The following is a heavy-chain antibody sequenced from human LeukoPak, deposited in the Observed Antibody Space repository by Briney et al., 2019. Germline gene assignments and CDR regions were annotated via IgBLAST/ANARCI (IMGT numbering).Heavy chain of an antibody. CDR1: GYTFTSYG. Sequence: ASVKVSCKASGYTFTSYGISWVRQAPGQGLEWMGWISAYNGNTNYAQKLQGRVAMTTDTSTSTAYMELRSLRSEDTAVYYCARVSRRSITMVRGVIDYWGQGTLVTVSS. CDR2: ISAYNGNT. CDR3: ARVSRRSITMVRGVIDY. J-gene: IGHJ4*02. V-gene: IGHV1-18*01. D-gene: IGHD3-10*01.